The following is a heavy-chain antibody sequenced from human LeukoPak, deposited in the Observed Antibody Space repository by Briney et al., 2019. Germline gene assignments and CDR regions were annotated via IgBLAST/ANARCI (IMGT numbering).Heavy chain of an antibody. V-gene: IGHV3-74*01. CDR1: GFTFRRYW. Sequence: GGSLRLSCADSGFTFRRYWMHWVRQAPGKGLVWVSRINSDGSTTSYADSVKGRFTISRDNAKNSLYLQMNSLRDEDTAVYYCARGGASRFDHWGQGTLVTVSS. D-gene: IGHD1-26*01. CDR2: INSDGSTT. J-gene: IGHJ4*02. CDR3: ARGGASRFDH.